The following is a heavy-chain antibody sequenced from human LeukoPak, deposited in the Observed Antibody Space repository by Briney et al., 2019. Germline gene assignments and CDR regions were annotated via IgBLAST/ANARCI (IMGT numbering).Heavy chain of an antibody. D-gene: IGHD2-2*01. CDR2: INPNSGGT. V-gene: IGHV1-2*02. J-gene: IGHJ3*02. CDR1: GYTFTGYY. CDR3: ARGGRYCSSTSCPGNAFDI. Sequence: ASVKVSCEASGYTFTGYYMHWVRQAPGQGLEWMGWINPNSGGTNYAQKFQGRVTMTRDTSISTAYMELSRLRSDDTAVYYCARGGRYCSSTSCPGNAFDIWGQGTMVTVSS.